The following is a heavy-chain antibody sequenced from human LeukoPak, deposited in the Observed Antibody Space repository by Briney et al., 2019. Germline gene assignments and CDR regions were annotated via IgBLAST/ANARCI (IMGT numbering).Heavy chain of an antibody. D-gene: IGHD3-22*01. J-gene: IGHJ3*02. CDR1: GGSISNYY. CDR3: ARETYYYESSGYRDAFDI. V-gene: IGHV4-4*07. CDR2: IYTSGST. Sequence: SETLSLTCTVSGGSISNYYWSWIRRPAGKGLEWIGRIYTSGSTNCNPSLKSRVTMSVDTSKNQFSLKLSSVTAADTAVYYCARETYYYESSGYRDAFDIWGQGTMVTVSS.